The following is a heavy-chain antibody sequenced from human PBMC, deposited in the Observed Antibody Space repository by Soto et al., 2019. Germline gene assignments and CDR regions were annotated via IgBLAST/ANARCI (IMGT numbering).Heavy chain of an antibody. V-gene: IGHV1-69*06. CDR2: IIPIFGTA. D-gene: IGHD3-10*01. CDR1: GGTFSSYA. Sequence: ASVKVSCKASGGTFSSYAISWVRQAPGQGLEWMGGIIPIFGTANYAQKFQGRVTITADKSTSTAYMELSSLRSEDTAVYYCARVYGSGSPMYGMDVWGQGXTVTVYS. CDR3: ARVYGSGSPMYGMDV. J-gene: IGHJ6*02.